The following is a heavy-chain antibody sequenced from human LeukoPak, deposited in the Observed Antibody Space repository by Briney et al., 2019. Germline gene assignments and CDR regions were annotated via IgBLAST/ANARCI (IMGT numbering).Heavy chain of an antibody. Sequence: SETLSLTCTVSGGSISSSSYYWGWIRQPPGKGLEWIGSIYYSGSTYYNPSLKSRVTISVDTPKNQFSLKLSSVTAADTAVYYCARGYCSSTSCYNPSYNWFDPWGQGTLVTVSS. CDR3: ARGYCSSTSCYNPSYNWFDP. J-gene: IGHJ5*02. D-gene: IGHD2-2*02. CDR2: IYYSGST. V-gene: IGHV4-39*07. CDR1: GGSISSSSYY.